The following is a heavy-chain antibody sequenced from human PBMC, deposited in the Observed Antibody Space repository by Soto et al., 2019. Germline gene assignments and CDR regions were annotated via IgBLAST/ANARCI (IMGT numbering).Heavy chain of an antibody. CDR3: AKAGIVATLDV. CDR1: GFTFSSYG. Sequence: QVQLVESGGGVVQPGRSLRLSCAASGFTFSSYGMHWVRQAPGKGLEWVAVISYDGSNKYYADSVKGRFTISRDNSKNTLYLQMNSLRAEDTAVYYCAKAGIVATLDVWGQGTTVTVSS. J-gene: IGHJ6*02. V-gene: IGHV3-30*18. CDR2: ISYDGSNK. D-gene: IGHD5-12*01.